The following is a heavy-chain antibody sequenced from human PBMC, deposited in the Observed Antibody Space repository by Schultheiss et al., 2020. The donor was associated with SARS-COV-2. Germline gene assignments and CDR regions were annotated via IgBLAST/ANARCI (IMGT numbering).Heavy chain of an antibody. J-gene: IGHJ6*02. V-gene: IGHV3-33*06. CDR3: AKVTGRNPSYYYYGMDV. D-gene: IGHD1-14*01. CDR1: GFTFSTYG. Sequence: GGSLRLSCAASGFTFSTYGMHWVRQAPGKGLEWVALIWYDGSNKYYTDSVKGRFTISRDNSKSTVYLQMNSLRAEDTAVYYCAKVTGRNPSYYYYGMDVWGQGTTVTVS. CDR2: IWYDGSNK.